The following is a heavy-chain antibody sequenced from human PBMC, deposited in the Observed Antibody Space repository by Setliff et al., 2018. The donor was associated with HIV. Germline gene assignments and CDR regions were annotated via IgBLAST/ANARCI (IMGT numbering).Heavy chain of an antibody. J-gene: IGHJ3*01. Sequence: WASVKVSCKASGYTFTSYYMHWVRQAPGQGLEWMGWISAYNGNTNYAQKFQGRVTMTTDTSTGTAYMELRSLTSDDSAVYYCARDAPKVVDKFDLWGQGTKVTVSS. D-gene: IGHD3-22*01. CDR2: ISAYNGNT. CDR3: ARDAPKVVDKFDL. CDR1: GYTFTSYY. V-gene: IGHV1-18*04.